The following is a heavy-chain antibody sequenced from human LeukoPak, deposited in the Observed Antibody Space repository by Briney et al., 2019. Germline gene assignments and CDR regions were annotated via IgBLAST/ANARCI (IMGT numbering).Heavy chain of an antibody. CDR3: AKATYYDFWSGRPFDY. J-gene: IGHJ4*02. CDR1: GFTFSSYA. V-gene: IGHV3-23*01. D-gene: IGHD3-3*01. Sequence: GGSLRISCAASGFTFSSYASSWVRQAPGKGLEWVSAISGSGGSTYYADSVKGRFTISRDNSKNTLYLQMNSLRAEDTAVYYCAKATYYDFWSGRPFDYWGQGTLVTVSS. CDR2: ISGSGGST.